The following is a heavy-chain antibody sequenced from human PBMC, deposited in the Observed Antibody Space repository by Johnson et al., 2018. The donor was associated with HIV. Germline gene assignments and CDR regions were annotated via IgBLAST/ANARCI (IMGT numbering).Heavy chain of an antibody. Sequence: QVQLVESGGGVVQPGGSLRLSCAASGFTFSSYGMHWVRQAPGKGLEWVAFIRYDGSNKYYADSVKGRFTISRDNSKNTLYLQMNSLRAEDTAVYYCAKPVLRDFDGSHAFDIWGQGTMVTVSS. D-gene: IGHD3-9*01. CDR1: GFTFSSYG. V-gene: IGHV3-30*02. CDR2: IRYDGSNK. CDR3: AKPVLRDFDGSHAFDI. J-gene: IGHJ3*02.